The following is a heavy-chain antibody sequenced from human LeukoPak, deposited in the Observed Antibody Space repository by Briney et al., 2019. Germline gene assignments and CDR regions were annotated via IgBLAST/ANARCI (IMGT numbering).Heavy chain of an antibody. CDR2: ISGSGGST. CDR3: AREPRKLYARYYFDY. CDR1: GFTFSSYA. Sequence: QSGGSLRLSCAASGFTFSSYAMSWVRQAPGKGLEWVSAISGSGGSTYYADSVKGRFTLSRDNSKNTLYLQMIRLRAEDTAVYYCAREPRKLYARYYFDYWGQGTLVTVSS. D-gene: IGHD2-8*01. V-gene: IGHV3-23*01. J-gene: IGHJ4*02.